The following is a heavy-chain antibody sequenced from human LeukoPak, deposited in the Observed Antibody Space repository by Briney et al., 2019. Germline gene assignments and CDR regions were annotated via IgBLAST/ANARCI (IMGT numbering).Heavy chain of an antibody. J-gene: IGHJ4*02. CDR2: INPNGGVT. Sequence: ASVKVSCKASGYTFTSYYMHWVRQAPGQGLEWMGWINPNGGVTNYAQNFQGRVTVTRDTSINTAYMELSRLRSDDTAVYFCTRSRELVAGFDYWGQGTLVTVSS. D-gene: IGHD2-8*02. CDR1: GYTFTSYY. V-gene: IGHV1-2*02. CDR3: TRSRELVAGFDY.